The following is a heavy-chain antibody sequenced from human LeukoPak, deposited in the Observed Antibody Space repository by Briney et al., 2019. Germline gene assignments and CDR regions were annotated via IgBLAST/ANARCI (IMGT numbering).Heavy chain of an antibody. V-gene: IGHV3-48*02. CDR3: ARDSRGYSYGFFDY. CDR2: TSSSGSPI. CDR1: AFPFSSYS. D-gene: IGHD5-18*01. Sequence: GGSLRLSCAASAFPFSSYSMNWVRQAPGKGLEWVSYTSSSGSPIFYADSVKGRFSITRDNVKNSLYLEMNSLRDEDSAVYYCARDSRGYSYGFFDYWGLGTLVTVSS. J-gene: IGHJ4*02.